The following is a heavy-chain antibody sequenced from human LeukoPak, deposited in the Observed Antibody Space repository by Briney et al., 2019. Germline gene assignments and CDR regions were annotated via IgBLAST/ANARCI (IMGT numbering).Heavy chain of an antibody. Sequence: GGSLRLSCAASGFSFRSFSMDWVRQAPGEGLEWVSSISASSSYIAYADSVKGRFTISRDNAKNSLYLQMNSLRTDDTAVYYFARDRLEGGETFDYWGQGALVTVSS. J-gene: IGHJ4*02. CDR3: ARDRLEGGETFDY. CDR1: GFSFRSFS. CDR2: ISASSSYI. D-gene: IGHD1-1*01. V-gene: IGHV3-21*01.